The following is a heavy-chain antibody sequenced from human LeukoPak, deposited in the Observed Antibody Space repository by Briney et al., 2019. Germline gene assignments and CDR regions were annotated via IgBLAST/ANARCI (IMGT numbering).Heavy chain of an antibody. CDR2: ISWNSGSI. D-gene: IGHD3-10*01. CDR3: AKVRRAYYYGSGSSMDV. V-gene: IGHV3-9*01. J-gene: IGHJ6*01. CDR1: GFTFDDYA. Sequence: HPGRSLRLSCAASGFTFDDYAMHWVRQALGKGLEWVSGISWNSGSIGYADSVKGRFTISRDNAKNSRYLQMNSLRAEDTALYYCAKVRRAYYYGSGSSMDVWGQGTTVTVSS.